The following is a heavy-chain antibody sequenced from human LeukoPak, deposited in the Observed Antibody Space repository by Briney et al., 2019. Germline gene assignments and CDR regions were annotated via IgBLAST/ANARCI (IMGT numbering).Heavy chain of an antibody. CDR1: AFTFSDYY. J-gene: IGHJ6*02. CDR2: IGSSGSTT. V-gene: IGHV3-11*01. CDR3: ARMVRYSGNYYYYGMDV. D-gene: IGHD3-9*01. Sequence: GGSLRLSCAASAFTFSDYYMSWIRQAPGKGLEWVSYIGSSGSTTYYADSVKGRFTISRDNAKNTLYLQMHSLRAEDTAVYYCARMVRYSGNYYYYGMDVWGHGATVTVSS.